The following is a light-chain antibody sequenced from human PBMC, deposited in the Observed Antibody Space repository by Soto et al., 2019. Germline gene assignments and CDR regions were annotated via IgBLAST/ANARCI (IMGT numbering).Light chain of an antibody. CDR2: DVS. CDR1: SSDVGGYNF. Sequence: QSALTQPRSVSGSPGQSVTISSTGTSSDVGGYNFVSWYQQHPGKAPKLMIYDVSKRPSGVPDRFSGSKSGYTASLTISGLQAEDEADYYCCSYAGSYTWVFGGGTKLTVL. J-gene: IGLJ3*02. CDR3: CSYAGSYTWV. V-gene: IGLV2-11*01.